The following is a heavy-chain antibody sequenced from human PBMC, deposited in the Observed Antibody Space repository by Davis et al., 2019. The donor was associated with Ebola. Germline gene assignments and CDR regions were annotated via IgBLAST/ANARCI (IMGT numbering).Heavy chain of an antibody. Sequence: PSETLSLTCTVSGGSIHSGGYYWTWIRQRPGIGLEWIGYIFDSGSPFYNPSLNSRVIISLDTSKNQFSLKLSSVTAADTAVYFCASRSDFMTSITEDAFDIWGQGTVVTVSS. J-gene: IGHJ3*02. CDR1: GGSIHSGGYY. CDR3: ASRSDFMTSITEDAFDI. CDR2: IFDSGSP. V-gene: IGHV4-31*03. D-gene: IGHD4-11*01.